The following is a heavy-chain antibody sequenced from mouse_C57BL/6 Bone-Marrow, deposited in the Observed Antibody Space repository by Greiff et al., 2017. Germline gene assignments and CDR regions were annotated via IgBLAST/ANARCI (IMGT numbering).Heavy chain of an antibody. CDR1: GYTFTDYN. CDR3: AREKGYGYDGHYYAMDY. J-gene: IGHJ4*01. Sequence: VQLQQSGPGLVKPWASVSIPCNASGYTFTDYNMDWVKQSHGTSLEWIGVINPNNGGNIYTEQFKSKATLTVDKSSSTAYIALRSLTSEDTAVYYCAREKGYGYDGHYYAMDYWGQGTSVTVSS. D-gene: IGHD2-2*01. V-gene: IGHV1-18*01. CDR2: INPNNGGN.